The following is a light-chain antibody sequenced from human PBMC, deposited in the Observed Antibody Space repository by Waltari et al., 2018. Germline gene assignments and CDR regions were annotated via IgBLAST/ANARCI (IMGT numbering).Light chain of an antibody. Sequence: SALTQPPPPSASPGPSITLPCPRTSSHLGSNTLVSWYQQHPGQAPKLIIHEATKRTSGVSNRFSGSKSGNTASLTISGLQAEDEGDYYCCSYTNTHVVFGGGTKLTVL. V-gene: IGLV2-14*02. CDR3: CSYTNTHVV. J-gene: IGLJ2*01. CDR2: EAT. CDR1: SSHLGSNTL.